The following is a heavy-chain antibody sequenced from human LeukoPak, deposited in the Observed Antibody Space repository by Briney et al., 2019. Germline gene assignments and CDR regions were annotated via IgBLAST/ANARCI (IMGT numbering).Heavy chain of an antibody. J-gene: IGHJ4*02. CDR2: ISTSSTYT. CDR3: ARAITTTAPFDY. Sequence: GGSLRLSCTASGFTFSDYYMSWIRRAPGKGLEWVSYISTSSTYTNYADSVKGRFTISRDNAKNSLFLQMNSLRAEDTAVYYCARAITTTAPFDYWGQGTLVTVSS. D-gene: IGHD1-1*01. V-gene: IGHV3-11*06. CDR1: GFTFSDYY.